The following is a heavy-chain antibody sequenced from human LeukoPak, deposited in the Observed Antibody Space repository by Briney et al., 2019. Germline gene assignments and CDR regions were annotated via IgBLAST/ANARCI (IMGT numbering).Heavy chain of an antibody. Sequence: GESLKISCKGSGYNFVNNWIGWVRQMPGKGLEWMAIIYPADSNTKYSPSFQGQVTISADQSINTAFLQWSSLKASDTAMYYCATCGYSYGYWYFQHWGQGTLVTVSS. D-gene: IGHD5-18*01. CDR1: GYNFVNNW. CDR2: IYPADSNT. CDR3: ATCGYSYGYWYFQH. J-gene: IGHJ1*01. V-gene: IGHV5-51*01.